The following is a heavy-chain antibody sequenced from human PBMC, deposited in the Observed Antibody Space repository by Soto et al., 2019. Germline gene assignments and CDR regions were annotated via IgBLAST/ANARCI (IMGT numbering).Heavy chain of an antibody. J-gene: IGHJ4*02. Sequence: EVQLVESGGGLVQPGGSLRLSCAASGFTFSSYSMNWVRQAPGKGLEWVSYISSSSSTIYYADSVKGRFTISRDNAKNSLYLQMNSLRAEDTAVYYCARDRDYYDSSGYLHWGQGTLVTVSS. CDR2: ISSSSSTI. V-gene: IGHV3-48*01. D-gene: IGHD3-22*01. CDR1: GFTFSSYS. CDR3: ARDRDYYDSSGYLH.